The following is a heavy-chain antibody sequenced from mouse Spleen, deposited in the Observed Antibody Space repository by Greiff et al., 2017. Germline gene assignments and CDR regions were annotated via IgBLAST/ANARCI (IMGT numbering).Heavy chain of an antibody. V-gene: IGHV5-17*02. CDR2: ISSGSSTI. D-gene: IGHD3-1*01. Sequence: EVQLVESGGGLVQPGGSRKLSCAASGFTFSSFGMHWVRQAPEKGLEWVAYISSGSSTIYYADTVKGRFTISRDNPKNTLFLQMTSLRSEDTAMYYCARSGTGQGAMDYWGQGTSVTVSS. CDR1: GFTFSSFG. J-gene: IGHJ4*01. CDR3: ARSGTGQGAMDY.